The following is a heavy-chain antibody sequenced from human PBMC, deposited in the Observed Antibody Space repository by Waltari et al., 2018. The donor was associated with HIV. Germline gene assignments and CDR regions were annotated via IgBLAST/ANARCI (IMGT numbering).Heavy chain of an antibody. Sequence: EVQLLESGGGIVQAGGSLSLSCAALRFTFSKYPMSWIRQAPGKGPEWVSGISGSGVTEYYADSVRGRFTISRDDSRNTLDLQMTNLRAEDTAMYYCAKTGYDSGWTFDSWGQGTLVTVSS. J-gene: IGHJ5*01. CDR2: ISGSGVTE. V-gene: IGHV3-23*01. CDR3: AKTGYDSGWTFDS. CDR1: RFTFSKYP. D-gene: IGHD6-19*01.